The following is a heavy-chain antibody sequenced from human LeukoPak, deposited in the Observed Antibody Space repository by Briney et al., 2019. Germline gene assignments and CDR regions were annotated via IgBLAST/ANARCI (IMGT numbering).Heavy chain of an antibody. Sequence: GGSLRLSCAAPGFTLSSHEINWVRQAPGKGLEWVSYISDVGRSDIYFADSVKGRFTLSRDNAKNSLYLQMNSLRAEDTAIYYCARETPNCGGDCFDYWGQGTLVTVSS. D-gene: IGHD2-21*02. CDR2: ISDVGRSDI. V-gene: IGHV3-48*03. CDR1: GFTLSSHE. CDR3: ARETPNCGGDCFDY. J-gene: IGHJ4*02.